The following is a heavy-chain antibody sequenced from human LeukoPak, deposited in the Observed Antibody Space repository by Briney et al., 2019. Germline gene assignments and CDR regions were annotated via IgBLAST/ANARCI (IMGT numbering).Heavy chain of an antibody. CDR2: IWYDGSNK. CDR1: GFTFSSYG. J-gene: IGHJ4*02. V-gene: IGHV3-33*01. CDR3: ARDPNYYYDSSGYPSGDY. D-gene: IGHD3-22*01. Sequence: PGRSLRLSCAASGFTFSSYGMHWVRQAPGKGLEWVAVIWYDGSNKYYADSVKGRFTISRDNSNNTLYLQMNSLRAEDTAVYYCARDPNYYYDSSGYPSGDYWGQGTLVTVSS.